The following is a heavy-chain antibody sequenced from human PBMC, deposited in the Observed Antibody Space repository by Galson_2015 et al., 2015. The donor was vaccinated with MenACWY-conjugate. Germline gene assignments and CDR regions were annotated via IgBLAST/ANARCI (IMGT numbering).Heavy chain of an antibody. CDR1: GFTVSSNY. CDR2: SSGGGET. V-gene: IGHV3-53*04. CDR3: ATGGGYDKYYFDY. J-gene: IGHJ4*02. Sequence: SLRLSCAASGFTVSSNYMSWVRQAPGKGLEWVSVSSGGGETYYGDSVKGRFTISRHSSKNTLYLQMNSLRAEDTAVYYCATGGGYDKYYFDYRGQGTLVTVSS. D-gene: IGHD5-12*01.